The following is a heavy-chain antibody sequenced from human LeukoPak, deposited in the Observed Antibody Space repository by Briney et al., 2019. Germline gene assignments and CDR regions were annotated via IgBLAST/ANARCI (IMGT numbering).Heavy chain of an antibody. CDR2: IYHSGSI. J-gene: IGHJ5*02. V-gene: IGHV4-38-2*02. CDR1: GYSISSGYY. D-gene: IGHD1-26*01. CDR3: ARGQGVTMPLVGKNWFDP. Sequence: SETLSLTCTVSGYSISSGYYWGWIRQPPGKGLEWIGSIYHSGSIYYNPSLKSRVTISVDTSKNQFSLKLNSVTAADTAVYYCARGQGVTMPLVGKNWFDPWGQGTLVIVSS.